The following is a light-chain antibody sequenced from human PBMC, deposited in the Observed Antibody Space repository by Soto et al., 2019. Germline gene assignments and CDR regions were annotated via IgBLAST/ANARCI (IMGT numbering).Light chain of an antibody. CDR3: QKCNSALTWT. CDR2: DAS. Sequence: EIVLTQSPATLSLSPGERATLSCRASQSVTNSLAWYQQKPGQAPRLLVYDASNRATGIPTRFSGSGSGTDFTLTISSLQPEDVATYYCQKCNSALTWTFGQGTKVDI. CDR1: QSVTNS. V-gene: IGKV3-11*01. J-gene: IGKJ1*01.